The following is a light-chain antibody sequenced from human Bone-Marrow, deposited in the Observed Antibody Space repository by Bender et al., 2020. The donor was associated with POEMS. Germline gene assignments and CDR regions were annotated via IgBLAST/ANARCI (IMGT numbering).Light chain of an antibody. J-gene: IGLJ2*01. CDR1: SSDVGSYNL. V-gene: IGLV2-23*02. CDR3: CSYAGSGAFL. Sequence: QSALTQPASVSGSPGQSITISCTGTSSDVGSYNLVSWYQQHPGKAPKLMISEVTKRPSGVSNRFSGSKSGNTASLTISGLQAEDEANYYCCSYAGSGAFLFGGGTALTVL. CDR2: EVT.